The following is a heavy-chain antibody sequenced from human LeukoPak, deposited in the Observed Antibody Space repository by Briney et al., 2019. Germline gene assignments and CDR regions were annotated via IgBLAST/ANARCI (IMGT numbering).Heavy chain of an antibody. D-gene: IGHD3-9*01. CDR2: IYYSGST. CDR3: ARDARSLRYPPVGDY. Sequence: SETLPLTCTVSGGSMSSFYWSWIRQPPGKGLEWIGNIYYSGSTNYNPSLKSRVTISVDTSKNQFSLKLSSVTAADTAVYYCARDARSLRYPPVGDYWGQGTLVTVSS. J-gene: IGHJ4*02. V-gene: IGHV4-59*01. CDR1: GGSMSSFY.